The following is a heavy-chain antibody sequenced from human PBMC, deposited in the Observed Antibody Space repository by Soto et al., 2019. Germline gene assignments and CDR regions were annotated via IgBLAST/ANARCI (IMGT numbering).Heavy chain of an antibody. Sequence: GGSLRLSCAASGFTFNTYGMYWVRQAPGQGLEWLSFINPRGETRYIADSIRGRFTFSRDNARRSLYLQMDRLRADDTAVYYCARSGIPLIEILDYWGHGTMVTVSS. J-gene: IGHJ4*01. CDR3: ARSGIPLIEILDY. D-gene: IGHD1-1*01. CDR1: GFTFNTYG. V-gene: IGHV3-48*04. CDR2: INPRGETR.